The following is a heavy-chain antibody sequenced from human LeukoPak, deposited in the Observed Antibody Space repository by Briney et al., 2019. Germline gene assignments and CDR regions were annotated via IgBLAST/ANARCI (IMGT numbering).Heavy chain of an antibody. D-gene: IGHD2-15*01. J-gene: IGHJ4*02. CDR2: IYTSGST. V-gene: IGHV4-61*02. Sequence: SETLSLTCTVSGGSISSGSYYWSWIRQPAGKGLEWIGRIYTSGSTNYNPSLKSRVTISVDASKNQFSLKLSSVTAADTAVYYCAMALVGAGVYFDYWGQGTLVTVSS. CDR1: GGSISSGSYY. CDR3: AMALVGAGVYFDY.